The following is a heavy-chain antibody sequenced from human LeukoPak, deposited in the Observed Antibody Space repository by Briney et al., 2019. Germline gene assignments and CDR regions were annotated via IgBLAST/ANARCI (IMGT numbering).Heavy chain of an antibody. D-gene: IGHD5-12*01. CDR3: ARDSKLDIVATSTYYYYGMDV. Sequence: GGSLRLSCAASGFTFSSYEMNWVRQAPGKELEWVSYISSSGSTIYYADSVKGRFTISRDNAKNSLYLQMNSLRAEDTAVYYCARDSKLDIVATSTYYYYGMDVWGKGTTVTVSS. J-gene: IGHJ6*04. V-gene: IGHV3-48*03. CDR1: GFTFSSYE. CDR2: ISSSGSTI.